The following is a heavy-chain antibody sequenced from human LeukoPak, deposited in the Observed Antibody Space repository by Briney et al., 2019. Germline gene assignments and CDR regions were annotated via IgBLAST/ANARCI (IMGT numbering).Heavy chain of an antibody. Sequence: SETLSLTCAVYGGSFSGYYWSWIRQPPGKGLEWIGEINHSGTTNYNPSLKSRVTISVDTSKNQSSLKLSSVTAADTAVYYCARGSSGYYPSFDYWGQGTLVTVSS. CDR2: INHSGTT. CDR3: ARGSSGYYPSFDY. D-gene: IGHD3-22*01. V-gene: IGHV4-34*01. J-gene: IGHJ4*02. CDR1: GGSFSGYY.